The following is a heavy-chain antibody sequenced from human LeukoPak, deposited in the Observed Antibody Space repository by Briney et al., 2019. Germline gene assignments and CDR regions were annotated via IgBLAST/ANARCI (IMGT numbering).Heavy chain of an antibody. V-gene: IGHV4-4*07. Sequence: NTSETLSLTCTVSGGSISSYYWSWIRQPAGKGLEWIGRIYTSGSTNYNPSLKSRVTISVDTSKNQFSLKLSSVTAADTAVYYCARGRITMVRGRYYYYYMDVWGKGTTVTVSS. J-gene: IGHJ6*03. CDR2: IYTSGST. CDR1: GGSISSYY. D-gene: IGHD3-10*01. CDR3: ARGRITMVRGRYYYYYMDV.